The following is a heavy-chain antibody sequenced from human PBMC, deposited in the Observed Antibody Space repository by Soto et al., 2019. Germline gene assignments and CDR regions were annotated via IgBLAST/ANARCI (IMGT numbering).Heavy chain of an antibody. Sequence: EVQLVESGGGLVQPGGSLRLSCAASGFTFSNYDMHWVRQATGKGLEWVSSISSAGDTYYPGSVKGRFTISRENAKNSLFLQMNSLRAGDTGVYYCARGFAGGYYAFDNWGPGTLVTVTS. CDR2: ISSAGDT. D-gene: IGHD1-26*01. J-gene: IGHJ4*02. V-gene: IGHV3-13*01. CDR3: ARGFAGGYYAFDN. CDR1: GFTFSNYD.